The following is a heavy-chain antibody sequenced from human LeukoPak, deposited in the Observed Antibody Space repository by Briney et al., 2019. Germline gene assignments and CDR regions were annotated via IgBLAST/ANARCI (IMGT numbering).Heavy chain of an antibody. V-gene: IGHV4-39*07. CDR2: IYYSGST. CDR3: ASLTGRREADY. J-gene: IGHJ4*02. CDR1: GGSISSSSYY. Sequence: NASETLSLTCTVSGGSISSSSYYWGWIRQPPGKGLEWIGSIYYSGSTYYNPSLKSRVTISVDTSKNQFSLKLSSVTAADTAVYYCASLTGRREADYWGQGTLVTVSS. D-gene: IGHD7-27*01.